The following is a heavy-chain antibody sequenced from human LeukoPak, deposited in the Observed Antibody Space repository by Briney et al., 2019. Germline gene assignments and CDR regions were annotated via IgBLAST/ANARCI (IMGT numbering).Heavy chain of an antibody. CDR1: GFSLSSDSMR. Sequence: SGPALVNPTQTLTLTCSFSGFSLSSDSMRVSWIRQPPGKALEWLARIDWTDEKFYSTSLKARLTISKDTARNQVVLTMTDVDPVDTATYYCTRMRVDHNGWWYLDKWGQGVLVTVSS. CDR2: IDWTDEK. V-gene: IGHV2-70*04. CDR3: TRMRVDHNGWWYLDK. J-gene: IGHJ4*01. D-gene: IGHD2-15*01.